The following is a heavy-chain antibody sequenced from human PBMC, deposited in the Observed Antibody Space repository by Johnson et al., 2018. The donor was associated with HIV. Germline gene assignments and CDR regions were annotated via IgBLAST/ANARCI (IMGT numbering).Heavy chain of an antibody. CDR2: IRYDGSNK. CDR1: EFMFSNYW. V-gene: IGHV3-30*02. J-gene: IGHJ3*02. Sequence: QVQLVESGGGVVRPGGSLRLSCAASEFMFSNYWMHWVRQAPGKGLEWVAFIRYDGSNKYYAAAVKGRFTISRDNSKNTLYLQMNSLRAEDTAVYYCARVQWLILDAFDIWGQGTMVTVSS. CDR3: ARVQWLILDAFDI. D-gene: IGHD6-19*01.